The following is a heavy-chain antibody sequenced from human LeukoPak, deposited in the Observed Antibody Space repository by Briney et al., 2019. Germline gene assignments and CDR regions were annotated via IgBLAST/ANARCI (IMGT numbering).Heavy chain of an antibody. D-gene: IGHD3-22*01. V-gene: IGHV4-39*07. CDR2: IYYSGST. CDR1: GGSISSSSYY. Sequence: SETLSLTCTVSGGSISSSSYYWGWIRQPPGKGLEWIGSIYYSGSTYYNPSLKSRVTISVDTSKNQFSLKLSSVTAADTAVYYCARDLGMIVVVTPLWSFDLWGRGTLVTVSS. J-gene: IGHJ2*01. CDR3: ARDLGMIVVVTPLWSFDL.